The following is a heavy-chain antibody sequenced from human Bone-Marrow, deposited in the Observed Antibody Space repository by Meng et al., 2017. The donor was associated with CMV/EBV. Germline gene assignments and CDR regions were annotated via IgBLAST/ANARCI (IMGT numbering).Heavy chain of an antibody. V-gene: IGHV4-34*01. J-gene: IGHJ4*02. D-gene: IGHD1-26*01. Sequence: QMQRQVCGAGPVRPWEALSLPCRAYGAPFSGYWSWVGQPPGKKLEWIGEITHSGSPNYNVSLTSRVTISIDKSKNQFSLKLSSVTATDTAVYYCAPGFRSWSGSYSSWGQGTLVTVSS. CDR1: GAPFSGY. CDR2: ITHSGSP. CDR3: APGFRSWSGSYSS.